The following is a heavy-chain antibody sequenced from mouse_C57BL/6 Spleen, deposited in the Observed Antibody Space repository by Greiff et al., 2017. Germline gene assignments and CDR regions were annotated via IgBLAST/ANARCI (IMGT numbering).Heavy chain of an antibody. Sequence: QVQLKQSGPELVKPGASVKISCKASGYAFSSSWMNWVKQRPGKGLEWIGRIYPGDGDTNYNGKFKGKATLTADKSSSTAYMHLSSLTSEDSAVYFCASPITTVVGLDYWGQGTTLTVSS. CDR1: GYAFSSSW. CDR3: ASPITTVVGLDY. V-gene: IGHV1-82*01. CDR2: IYPGDGDT. D-gene: IGHD1-1*01. J-gene: IGHJ2*01.